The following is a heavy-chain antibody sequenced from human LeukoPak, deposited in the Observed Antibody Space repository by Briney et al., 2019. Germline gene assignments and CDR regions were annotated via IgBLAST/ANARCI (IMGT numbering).Heavy chain of an antibody. Sequence: PSETLSLTCTVSGYSISSGYYWGWIRQPPGKGLEWIGSIYHSGSTYYNPSLKSRVTISVDTSKNQFSLKLNSVTAADTAVYYCATGWSGYYWTTWGQGTLVAVSS. CDR2: IYHSGST. D-gene: IGHD3-3*01. J-gene: IGHJ5*02. CDR1: GYSISSGYY. V-gene: IGHV4-38-2*02. CDR3: ATGWSGYYWTT.